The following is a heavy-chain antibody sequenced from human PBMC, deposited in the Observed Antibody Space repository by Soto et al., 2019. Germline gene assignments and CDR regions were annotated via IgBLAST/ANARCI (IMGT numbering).Heavy chain of an antibody. V-gene: IGHV3-9*01. CDR2: ISWNSNRI. CDR3: TKDRTPLLGYNWFDP. CDR1: GFTFDDYA. Sequence: EVRLVESGGGLVQPGGSLRLSCGASGFTFDDYAMHWVRQVPGKGLEWVSGISWNSNRIEYGDSVRRRFTISRDNAKKSVYLQMNSLRVDDTAFYFCTKDRTPLLGYNWFDPWGRGTLVTVSS. J-gene: IGHJ5*02. D-gene: IGHD2-8*02.